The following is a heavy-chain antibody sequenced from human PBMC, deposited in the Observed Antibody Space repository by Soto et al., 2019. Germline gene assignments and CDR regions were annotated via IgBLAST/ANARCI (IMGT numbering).Heavy chain of an antibody. CDR3: AHRAFWSGFSYFDY. D-gene: IGHD3-3*01. CDR2: IYWDDDK. J-gene: IGHJ4*02. V-gene: IGHV2-5*02. Sequence: QITLKESGPTLVKPTQTLTLTCTFSGLSLSTPGAGVGWIRQPPGKALQWVGIIYWDDDKRYSPSLKSRLTITKDTSKNQVVLTMTNMDPVDTATYFCAHRAFWSGFSYFDYWGQGTLVTVSS. CDR1: GLSLSTPGAG.